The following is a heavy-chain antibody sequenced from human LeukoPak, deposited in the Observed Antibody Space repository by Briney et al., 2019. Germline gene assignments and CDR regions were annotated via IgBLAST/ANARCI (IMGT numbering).Heavy chain of an antibody. CDR3: ARVDAGYCSSTSCPPVY. D-gene: IGHD2-2*01. V-gene: IGHV1-69*04. Sequence: SVNVSFKASGGTFNNYAISWVRQAPGQGIEWMGRIIPIFGIANYPQKFQGRVTITADKSTSTAYMELSSLRSEDTAVYYCARVDAGYCSSTSCPPVYWGQGTLVTVSS. J-gene: IGHJ4*02. CDR1: GGTFNNYA. CDR2: IIPIFGIA.